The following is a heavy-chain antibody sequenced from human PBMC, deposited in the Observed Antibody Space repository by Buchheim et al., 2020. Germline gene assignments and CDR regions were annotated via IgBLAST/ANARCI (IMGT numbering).Heavy chain of an antibody. CDR1: GFIFSDYD. CDR3: ARDHWGSYLT. CDR2: SSSSTA. Sequence: EVQLVESGGGLVQPGGSLRLSCAASGFIFSDYDMDWVRQAPGKGLEWVGRSSSSTAEYASSVKGRFTISRDDSRHSRYLEMNSLITEDTAVYYCARDHWGSYLTWGQGSL. J-gene: IGHJ5*02. D-gene: IGHD3-16*02. V-gene: IGHV3-72*01.